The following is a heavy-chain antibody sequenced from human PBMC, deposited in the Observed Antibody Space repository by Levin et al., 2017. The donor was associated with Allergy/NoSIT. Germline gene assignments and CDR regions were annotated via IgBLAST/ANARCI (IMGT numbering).Heavy chain of an antibody. J-gene: IGHJ5*02. D-gene: IGHD6-19*01. CDR2: IRSEAHGGTS. CDR1: GFNFADYA. CDR3: SRPIAVAGMHFDP. V-gene: IGHV3-49*03. Sequence: AGGSLRLSCSASGFNFADYATSWFRQAPGKGLEWVGFIRSEAHGGTSEYAASVRGRFTFSRDESKSIAYLQMNSLKAEDTAVYYCSRPIAVAGMHFDPWGQGTLVTVSS.